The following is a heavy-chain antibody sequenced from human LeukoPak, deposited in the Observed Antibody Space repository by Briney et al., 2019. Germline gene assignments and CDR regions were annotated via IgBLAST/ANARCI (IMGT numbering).Heavy chain of an antibody. J-gene: IGHJ4*02. CDR2: IYSGGST. CDR3: ANWVRVGAIIRDY. V-gene: IGHV3-53*01. Sequence: GGSLRLSCAASGFTVSSNYMSWVRQAPGKGLEWVSVIYSGGSTYYADSVKGRFTISRDNSKNTLYLQMNSLRAEDTAVYYCANWVRVGAIIRDYWGQGTLVTVSS. D-gene: IGHD1-26*01. CDR1: GFTVSSNY.